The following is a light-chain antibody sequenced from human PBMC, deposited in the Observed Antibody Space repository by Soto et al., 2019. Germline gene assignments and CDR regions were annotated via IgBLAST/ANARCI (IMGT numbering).Light chain of an antibody. CDR3: QQHGSSPRIT. V-gene: IGKV3-20*01. Sequence: DIVMTQSPATLSLSPGDSATLSCRGSQSVSSSYLAWYQQKPRQAPRLLIYDTSIRATGIPARFSGSGSGTDFTLTISSLEPEDFAVYYCQQHGSSPRITCGQGTRLEIK. CDR1: QSVSSSY. CDR2: DTS. J-gene: IGKJ5*01.